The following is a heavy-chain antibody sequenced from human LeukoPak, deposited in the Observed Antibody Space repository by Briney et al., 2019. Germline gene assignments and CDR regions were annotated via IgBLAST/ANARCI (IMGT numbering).Heavy chain of an antibody. CDR3: ARDLRATDDYSSGWSSYYYYGMDV. CDR2: ISYDGGNK. V-gene: IGHV3-30*04. Sequence: GGSLRLSCAASGFTFSSYAMHWVRQAPGKGLEWVAVISYDGGNKYYADSVKGRFTISRDNSKNTLYLQMNSLRAEDTAVYYCARDLRATDDYSSGWSSYYYYGMDVWGQGTTVTVSS. CDR1: GFTFSSYA. J-gene: IGHJ6*02. D-gene: IGHD6-19*01.